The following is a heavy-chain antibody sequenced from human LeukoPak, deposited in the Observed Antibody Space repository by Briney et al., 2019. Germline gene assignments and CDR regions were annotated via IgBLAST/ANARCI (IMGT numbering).Heavy chain of an antibody. V-gene: IGHV4-59*01. CDR2: IHSTEST. Sequence: SETLSLTCTVSGGSISSYYWSWIRQPPGKGLEWIGYIHSTESTTYNPSLKSRVTISVDTSKNQFSLKLSSVTAADTAVYYCARGGIVVVVAAQPPYFDSWGQGTLVTVSS. CDR3: ARGGIVVVVAAQPPYFDS. CDR1: GGSISSYY. D-gene: IGHD2-15*01. J-gene: IGHJ4*02.